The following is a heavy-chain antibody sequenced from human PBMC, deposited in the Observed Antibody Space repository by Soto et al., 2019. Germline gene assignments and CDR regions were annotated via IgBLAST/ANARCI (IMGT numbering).Heavy chain of an antibody. Sequence: GGSLRLSCAASGFTFSSYGMHWVRQAPGKGLEWVAVIWYDGSNKYYADSVKGRFTISRDNSKNTLYLQMNSLRAEDTAVYYCAREMIQLWPSYYYYYGMDVWGQGTTVTVSS. CDR3: AREMIQLWPSYYYYYGMDV. V-gene: IGHV3-33*01. J-gene: IGHJ6*02. CDR1: GFTFSSYG. D-gene: IGHD5-18*01. CDR2: IWYDGSNK.